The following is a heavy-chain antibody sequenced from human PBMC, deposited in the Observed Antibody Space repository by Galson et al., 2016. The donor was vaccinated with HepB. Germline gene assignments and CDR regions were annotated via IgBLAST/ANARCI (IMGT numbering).Heavy chain of an antibody. J-gene: IGHJ4*02. CDR1: GLTFSSYA. D-gene: IGHD1-26*01. Sequence: SLRLSCAASGLTFSSYAMSWVRQAPGKGLEWVSAISGSGGSTYYADSVKGRFTISRDNSKNTLYLQMNSLRAEDTAVYYCAKDGRSGYPPSYFAGYYFDYWGQGTLVTVSS. CDR2: ISGSGGST. V-gene: IGHV3-23*01. CDR3: AKDGRSGYPPSYFAGYYFDY.